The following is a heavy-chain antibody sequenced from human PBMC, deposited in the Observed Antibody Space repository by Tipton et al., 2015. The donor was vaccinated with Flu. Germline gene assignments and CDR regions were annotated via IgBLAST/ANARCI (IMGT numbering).Heavy chain of an antibody. CDR1: GDSMRSDYF. Sequence: TLSLTCTVSGDSMRSDYFWAWIRQAPGKGLEWIGNIHYSGSPHYNPSLKSRVTITVDTSKNQFSLRLSSMTAADTAVYYCARRDYGNYVSEPKNWFDPWGQGILVTVSS. D-gene: IGHD4-11*01. J-gene: IGHJ5*02. CDR3: ARRDYGNYVSEPKNWFDP. V-gene: IGHV4-38-2*02. CDR2: IHYSGSP.